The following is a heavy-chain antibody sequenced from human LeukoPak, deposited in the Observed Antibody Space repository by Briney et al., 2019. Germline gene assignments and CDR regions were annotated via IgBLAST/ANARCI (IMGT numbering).Heavy chain of an antibody. Sequence: TPSETLSLTCTVSGYSISSGYYWGWIRQPPGKGLEGIGSIYHSGSTFYNPSLKSRVTISVDTSKNQFSLRLSSVTAADTAVYYCARDRPLYSGSYFDYWGQGTLVTVSS. CDR2: IYHSGST. D-gene: IGHD1-26*01. J-gene: IGHJ4*02. CDR3: ARDRPLYSGSYFDY. CDR1: GYSISSGYY. V-gene: IGHV4-38-2*02.